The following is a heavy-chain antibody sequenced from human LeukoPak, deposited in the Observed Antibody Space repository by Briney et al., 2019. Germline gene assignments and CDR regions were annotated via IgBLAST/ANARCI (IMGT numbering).Heavy chain of an antibody. CDR1: GHTFTSYD. Sequence: ASVKVSCKASGHTFTSYDINWVRQATGQGLEWMGWMNPNSGNTGYAQKFQGRVTMTRNTSISTAYMELSSLRSEDTAVYYCARAHHRPRYYYDSKKNWFDPWGQGTLVTVSS. CDR3: ARAHHRPRYYYDSKKNWFDP. V-gene: IGHV1-8*01. D-gene: IGHD3-22*01. CDR2: MNPNSGNT. J-gene: IGHJ5*02.